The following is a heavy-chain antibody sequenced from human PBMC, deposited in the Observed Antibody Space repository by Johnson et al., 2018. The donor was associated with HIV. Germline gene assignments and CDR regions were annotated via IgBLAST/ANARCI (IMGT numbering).Heavy chain of an antibody. V-gene: IGHV3-30*04. Sequence: QEQLVESGGGVVQPGRSLRLSCAASGFTFNSYPMHWVRQAPGKGLEWVAVISYDGNNKYYADSVKGRFTISRDNSKNTLYLQMNSLRAEDTAVYYCARDDSSGWYGLGAFDIWGQGTMVTVSS. D-gene: IGHD6-19*01. CDR2: ISYDGNNK. CDR3: ARDDSSGWYGLGAFDI. CDR1: GFTFNSYP. J-gene: IGHJ3*02.